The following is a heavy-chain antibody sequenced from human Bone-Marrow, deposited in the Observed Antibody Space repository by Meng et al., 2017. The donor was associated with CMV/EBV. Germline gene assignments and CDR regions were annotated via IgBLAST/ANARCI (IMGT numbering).Heavy chain of an antibody. D-gene: IGHD4-11*01. CDR3: ATDLGGGSKGHYYYYYGMDV. J-gene: IGHJ6*02. CDR1: GYTFTELS. V-gene: IGHV1-24*01. Sequence: ASVKVSCKASGYTFTELSMHWVRQAPGKGLEWMGGFDPEDGETIYAQKFQGRVTMTEDTSTDTAYMELSSLRSEDTAVYYCATDLGGGSKGHYYYYYGMDVWGQGTTVTVSS. CDR2: FDPEDGET.